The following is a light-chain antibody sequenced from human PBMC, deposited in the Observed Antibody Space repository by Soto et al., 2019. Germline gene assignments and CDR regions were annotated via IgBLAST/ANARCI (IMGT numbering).Light chain of an antibody. Sequence: EIVMTQSPATLSVSPGERATLSCRASQSVSSNLAWFQQKPGQAPRLLIYGASTRATGIPARFSGSGSGTEFTLTITSLQSEDFAVYYCQQYNKWPLTFGQGTKVEL. CDR3: QQYNKWPLT. J-gene: IGKJ1*01. V-gene: IGKV3-15*01. CDR2: GAS. CDR1: QSVSSN.